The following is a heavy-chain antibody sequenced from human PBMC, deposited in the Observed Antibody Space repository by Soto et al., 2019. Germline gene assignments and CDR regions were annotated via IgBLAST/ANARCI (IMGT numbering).Heavy chain of an antibody. Sequence: SVKVSYKASGCTFSGYAISCVRQAPGQVLEWMGGIIPIFGTANYAQKSQGRVTITADESTSTAYMELSSLRSEDTAVYYCAGYFTYYYDSSGLWYFDYWGQGTLVTVSS. J-gene: IGHJ4*02. CDR2: IIPIFGTA. V-gene: IGHV1-69*13. CDR1: GCTFSGYA. D-gene: IGHD3-22*01. CDR3: AGYFTYYYDSSGLWYFDY.